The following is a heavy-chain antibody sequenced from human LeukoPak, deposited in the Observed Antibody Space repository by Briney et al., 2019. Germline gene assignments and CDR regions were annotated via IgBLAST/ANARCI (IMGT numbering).Heavy chain of an antibody. J-gene: IGHJ5*02. CDR1: GFTFSSYS. CDR2: ISSSTSYI. D-gene: IGHD6-13*01. V-gene: IGHV3-21*04. Sequence: GGSLRLSCAASGFTFSSYSMNWIRQAPGKGLEWVSSISSSTSYIYYADSVKGRFTISKDNAKNSLYLQMNSLRAEDTAVYYCAITRGSSIAAAGTGGCWFDPWGQGTLVTVSS. CDR3: AITRGSSIAAAGTGGCWFDP.